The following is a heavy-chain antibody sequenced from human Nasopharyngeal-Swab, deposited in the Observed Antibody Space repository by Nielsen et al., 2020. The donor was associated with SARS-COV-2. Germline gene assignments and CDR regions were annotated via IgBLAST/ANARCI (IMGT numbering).Heavy chain of an antibody. CDR1: GFTFRSYG. CDR3: AKGVVPRNYYYNYYMDV. J-gene: IGHJ6*03. V-gene: IGHV3-30*18. D-gene: IGHD3-3*01. CDR2: ISYDGSNK. Sequence: GESLKISCAASGFTFRSYGIHWVRLAPGKGLEWVALISYDGSNKYYADSVKGRFTISRDNSKNTLYLQMNSLRAEDTAVYHCAKGVVPRNYYYNYYMDVWGRGTTVTVSS.